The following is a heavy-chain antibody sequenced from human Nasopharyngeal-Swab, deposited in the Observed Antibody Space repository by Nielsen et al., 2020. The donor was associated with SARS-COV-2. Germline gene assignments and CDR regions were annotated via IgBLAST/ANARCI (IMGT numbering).Heavy chain of an antibody. CDR3: ARDGTTSQTSYYYYGMDV. CDR2: INPNSGGT. V-gene: IGHV1-2*06. D-gene: IGHD4-17*01. Sequence: ASVKVSCKASGYTFTGYYMHWVRQAPGQGLEWMGRINPNSGGTNYAQKFQGRVTMTRDTSISTAYMELSRLRSDDTAVYYCARDGTTSQTSYYYYGMDVWGQGTTVTVSS. J-gene: IGHJ6*02. CDR1: GYTFTGYY.